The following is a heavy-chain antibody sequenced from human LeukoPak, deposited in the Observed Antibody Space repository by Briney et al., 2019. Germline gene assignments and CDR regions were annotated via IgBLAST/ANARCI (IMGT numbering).Heavy chain of an antibody. V-gene: IGHV3-7*01. J-gene: IGHJ6*02. Sequence: GGSLRLSCAASGFIFTNYFMSWVRQAPGKGLEWVASIKHDGSEKYYVDSVRGRFTISRDNTMNTLYLQMNSLRAEDTAVYYCVGDYYYGMDVWGQGTTVTVSS. CDR1: GFIFTNYF. CDR2: IKHDGSEK. CDR3: VGDYYYGMDV.